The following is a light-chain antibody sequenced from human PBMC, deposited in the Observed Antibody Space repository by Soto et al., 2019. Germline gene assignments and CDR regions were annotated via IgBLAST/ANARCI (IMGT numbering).Light chain of an antibody. CDR2: DNS. Sequence: QSVLTQPPSVSGAPGQRVTISCTGSSSNIGARYDVHWYQQLPGTAPKLLIYDNSNRPSGVPDRFSGSKSGTSASLAITGLQAEDEADYYCQSYDNSLSAHVVFGGGTKLTVL. V-gene: IGLV1-40*01. J-gene: IGLJ2*01. CDR1: SSNIGARYD. CDR3: QSYDNSLSAHVV.